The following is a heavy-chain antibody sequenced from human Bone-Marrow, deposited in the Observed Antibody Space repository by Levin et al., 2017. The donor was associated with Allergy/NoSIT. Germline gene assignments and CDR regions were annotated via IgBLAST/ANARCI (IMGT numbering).Heavy chain of an antibody. CDR2: IYSGGST. CDR3: ARGWFGELLSH. D-gene: IGHD3-10*01. J-gene: IGHJ4*02. CDR1: GFTVSSNY. V-gene: IGHV3-53*01. Sequence: LSLTCAASGFTVSSNYMSWVRQAPGKGPEWVSVIYSGGSTYYADSVKGRFTISRDNSKNTLYPQMNSLRAADTAVYYCARGWFGELLSHWGQGVLVTVS.